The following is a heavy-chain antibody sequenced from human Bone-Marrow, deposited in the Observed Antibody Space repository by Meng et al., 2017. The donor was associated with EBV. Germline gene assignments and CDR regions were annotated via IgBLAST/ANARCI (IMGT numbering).Heavy chain of an antibody. D-gene: IGHD1-26*01. V-gene: IGHV1-69*06. CDR1: GGTLNNYA. CDR3: ARVKGLGATLGYYFDF. J-gene: IGHJ4*02. CDR2: IIPIFVTP. Sequence: QVQLVQSWAEVKKPGYSVKVSCKASGGTLNNYAISWVRQAPGQGLEWMGGIIPIFVTPNYARKFQGRVTITADKSTSTPYMELSSLRSDDTAVYYCARVKGLGATLGYYFDFWGQGTLVTVSS.